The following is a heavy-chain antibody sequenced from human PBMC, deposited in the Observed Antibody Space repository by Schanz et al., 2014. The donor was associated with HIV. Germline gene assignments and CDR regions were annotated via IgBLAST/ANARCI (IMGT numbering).Heavy chain of an antibody. V-gene: IGHV3-23*04. CDR1: GFTFSDHY. Sequence: VPLVESGGGLVQPGGSLRLSCAASGFTFSDHYMDWVRQAPGKGLEWVSSISESGGRTYYADSVNGRFTISRDNSKNTLYLQMNSLRVEDTAVYYCAKADEIRHFDWYHPPFDSWGQGTLVTVSS. CDR2: ISESGGRT. J-gene: IGHJ4*02. CDR3: AKADEIRHFDWYHPPFDS. D-gene: IGHD3-9*01.